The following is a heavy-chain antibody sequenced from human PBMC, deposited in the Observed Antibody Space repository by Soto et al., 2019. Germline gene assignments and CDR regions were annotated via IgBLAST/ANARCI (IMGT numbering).Heavy chain of an antibody. V-gene: IGHV4-4*02. CDR3: AGAAAVYYYGMDV. CDR1: GGSISSSNW. CDR2: IYHSGST. Sequence: SETLSLTCAVSGGSISSSNWWSWVRQPPGKGLEWIGEIYHSGSTNYNPSLKSRVTISVDKSKNQFSLKLSSVTAADTAVYYCAGAAAVYYYGMDVWGQGTTVTVS. D-gene: IGHD6-13*01. J-gene: IGHJ6*02.